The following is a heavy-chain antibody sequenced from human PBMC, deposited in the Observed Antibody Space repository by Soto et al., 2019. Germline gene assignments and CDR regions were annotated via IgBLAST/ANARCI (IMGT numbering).Heavy chain of an antibody. CDR3: ARGDSTDCSNGVCSFFYNHDMDV. D-gene: IGHD2-8*01. CDR1: GYSFTDYH. Sequence: ASVKVSCKASGYSFTDYHIHWVRHAPGQGLEWLGRINPKSGGTSTAQKFQGWVTMTTDTSISTASMELTRLTSDDTAIYYCARGDSTDCSNGVCSFFYNHDMDVWGQGTTVTVSS. CDR2: INPKSGGT. V-gene: IGHV1-2*04. J-gene: IGHJ6*02.